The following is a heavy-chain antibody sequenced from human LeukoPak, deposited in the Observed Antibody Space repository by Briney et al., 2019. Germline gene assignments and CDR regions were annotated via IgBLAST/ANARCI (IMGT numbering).Heavy chain of an antibody. CDR3: ARVSPVGWSGYWNAFDI. J-gene: IGHJ3*02. V-gene: IGHV1-69*05. CDR1: GGTFSCYA. D-gene: IGHD3-3*01. Sequence: ASVKVPCKASGGTFSCYAISWVRQAPGQGLEWMGGIIPIFGTANYAQKFQGRVTITTDESTSTAYMELSSLRSEDTAVYYCARVSPVGWSGYWNAFDIWGQGTIVTVSS. CDR2: IIPIFGTA.